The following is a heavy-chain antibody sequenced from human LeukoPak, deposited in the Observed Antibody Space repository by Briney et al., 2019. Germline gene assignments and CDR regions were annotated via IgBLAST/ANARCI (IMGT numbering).Heavy chain of an antibody. J-gene: IGHJ4*02. CDR1: GGTFSSYA. Sequence: GASVKVSCKASGGTFSSYAISWVRQAPGQGLEWMGGIIPIFGTANYAQKFQGRVTITTDESTSTAYMELSSLRSEDTAVYYCARDRDYEGFDYWGQGTLVAVSS. CDR3: ARDRDYEGFDY. D-gene: IGHD4-17*01. CDR2: IIPIFGTA. V-gene: IGHV1-69*05.